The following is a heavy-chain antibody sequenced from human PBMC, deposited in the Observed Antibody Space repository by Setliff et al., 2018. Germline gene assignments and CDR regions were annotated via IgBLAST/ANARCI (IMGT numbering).Heavy chain of an antibody. CDR1: GFTFSWYW. J-gene: IGHJ3*02. V-gene: IGHV3-7*01. CDR3: ARDHIFGVVNHDAFDI. Sequence: PGGSLRLSCVASGFTFSWYWMSWVRQAPGKGLEWVANIKEDGSEKYYVDSVKGRFTMSRDNAKNSLYLQMNSLRAEDTAVYYCARDHIFGVVNHDAFDIWGQGTLVTVSS. CDR2: IKEDGSEK. D-gene: IGHD3-3*02.